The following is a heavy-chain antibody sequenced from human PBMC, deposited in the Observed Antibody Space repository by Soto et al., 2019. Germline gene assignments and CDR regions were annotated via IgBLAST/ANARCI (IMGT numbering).Heavy chain of an antibody. J-gene: IGHJ5*02. Sequence: ASVKVSCKASGYTFTSYGISWVRQAPGQVLEWMGWISAYNGNTNYAQKLQGRVTMTTDTSTSTAYMELRSLRSDDTAVYYCATLRYSNWFDPWGQGTLVTVSS. V-gene: IGHV1-18*04. CDR1: GYTFTSYG. CDR2: ISAYNGNT. CDR3: ATLRYSNWFDP. D-gene: IGHD3-9*01.